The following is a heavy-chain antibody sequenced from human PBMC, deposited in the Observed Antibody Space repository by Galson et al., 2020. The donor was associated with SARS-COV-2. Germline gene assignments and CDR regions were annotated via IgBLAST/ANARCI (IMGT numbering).Heavy chain of an antibody. CDR2: ISYDGSNK. Sequence: TGGSLRLSCAASGFTFSSYAMHWVRQAPGKGLEWVAAISYDGSNKYYADSVKGRFTISRDNSKNTLYLQMNSLRAEDTAVYYCAREGATPIQRGLERWFDPWGQGTLVTVSS. V-gene: IGHV3-30-3*01. J-gene: IGHJ5*02. CDR1: GFTFSSYA. D-gene: IGHD5-18*01. CDR3: AREGATPIQRGLERWFDP.